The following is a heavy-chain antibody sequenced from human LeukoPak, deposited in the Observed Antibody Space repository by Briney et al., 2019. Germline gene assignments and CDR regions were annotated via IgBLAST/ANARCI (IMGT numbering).Heavy chain of an antibody. V-gene: IGHV3-30*02. CDR2: IRYDGRNK. CDR3: AKDPGSESNGPDY. CDR1: GFTFSSYG. Sequence: GGSLRLSCAASGFTFSSYGMHWVRQAPGKGLEWVAFIRYDGRNKYYADSVKGRFTISRDNSKNTLYLQMSSLRAEDTAVYYCAKDPGSESNGPDYWGQGTLVTVSS. J-gene: IGHJ4*02.